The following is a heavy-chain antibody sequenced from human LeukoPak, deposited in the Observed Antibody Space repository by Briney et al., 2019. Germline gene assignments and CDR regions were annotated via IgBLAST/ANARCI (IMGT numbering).Heavy chain of an antibody. Sequence: ASVKVSXKTSGYTFTAYYIHWVRQAPGQGLEWMGRINPNSGGTDSAQKFQGRVTMTRDTSMNTAYMELSRLRSDDTAVYYCARVLSGISSATDAFDMWGQGTMVTVSS. D-gene: IGHD1-14*01. CDR2: INPNSGGT. CDR1: GYTFTAYY. J-gene: IGHJ3*02. V-gene: IGHV1-2*06. CDR3: ARVLSGISSATDAFDM.